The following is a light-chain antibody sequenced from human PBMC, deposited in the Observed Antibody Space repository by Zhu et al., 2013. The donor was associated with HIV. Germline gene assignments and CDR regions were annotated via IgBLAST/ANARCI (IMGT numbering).Light chain of an antibody. CDR2: GAS. Sequence: EIVMTQSPATLSVSPGETATLSCRASQRISHNLAWYQQKPGQAPRLLIYGASTRATGIPARFSGSGSGTEFTLTISSLQSEDFAVYYCQQHDTFGQGTRLEIK. CDR3: QQHDT. CDR1: QRISHN. V-gene: IGKV3-15*01. J-gene: IGKJ2*01.